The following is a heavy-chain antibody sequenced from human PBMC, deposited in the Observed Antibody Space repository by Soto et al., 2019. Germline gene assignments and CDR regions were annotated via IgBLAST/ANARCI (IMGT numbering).Heavy chain of an antibody. CDR3: AREGGATDNWFAP. J-gene: IGHJ5*02. Sequence: QVQLLQSGAGLLKPSETLSLTCAVSGASFSDFYWSWIRQSPGKGLEWIGEISHSGRTNYNPSLQSRVTISVDTSKNQLSLRLTSVTAADTAVYYCAREGGATDNWFAPWGQGTLVIVSS. D-gene: IGHD5-12*01. CDR2: ISHSGRT. V-gene: IGHV4-34*01. CDR1: GASFSDFY.